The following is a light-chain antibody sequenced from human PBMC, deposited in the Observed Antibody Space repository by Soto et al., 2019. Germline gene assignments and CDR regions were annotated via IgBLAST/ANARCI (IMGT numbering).Light chain of an antibody. CDR1: SRDVGAYNY. CDR2: QVT. V-gene: IGLV2-14*01. CDR3: FTYV. J-gene: IGLJ1*01. Sequence: QSALTQPASVSESPGQSITISCTGTSRDVGAYNYVSWYQHHPGKAPKLLIYQVTFRPSGVSTRFSGSKSGNTASLTISGLQAEDEADSDSFTYVFGTGTKLTVL.